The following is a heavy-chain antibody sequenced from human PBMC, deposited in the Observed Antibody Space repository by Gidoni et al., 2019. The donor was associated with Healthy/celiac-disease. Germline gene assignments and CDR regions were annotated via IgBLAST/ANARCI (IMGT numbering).Heavy chain of an antibody. CDR3: ARHIRRGDAFDI. CDR2: IYYSGST. D-gene: IGHD3-3*02. J-gene: IGHJ3*02. CDR1: GGSISSYY. V-gene: IGHV4-59*08. Sequence: QVQLQESGPGLVTPSETLSLTCTVSGGSISSYYWSWIRQPPGKGLEWIGYIYYSGSTNYNPYLKSRVTISVDTSKNQFSLKLSSVTAADTAVYYCARHIRRGDAFDIWGQGTMVTVSS.